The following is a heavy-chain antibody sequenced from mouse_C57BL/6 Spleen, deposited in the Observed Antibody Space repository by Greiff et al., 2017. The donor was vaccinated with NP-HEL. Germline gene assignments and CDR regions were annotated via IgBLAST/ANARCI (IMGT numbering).Heavy chain of an antibody. J-gene: IGHJ3*01. V-gene: IGHV1-52*01. D-gene: IGHD1-3*01. Sequence: QVQLQQPGADLVRPGSSVKLSCKASGYTFTSYWMHWVKQRPIQGLEWIGNIDPSDSGTHYNQKFKDKATLTVDKSSSTAYMQLSSLTSADSAVYYCARGITRWADWFACWGQGTLVTVSA. CDR2: IDPSDSGT. CDR3: ARGITRWADWFAC. CDR1: GYTFTSYW.